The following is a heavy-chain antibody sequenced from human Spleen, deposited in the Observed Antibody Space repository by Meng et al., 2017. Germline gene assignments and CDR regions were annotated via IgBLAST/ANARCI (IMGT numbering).Heavy chain of an antibody. J-gene: IGHJ4*02. D-gene: IGHD4-11*01. Sequence: QVQLQESGPGLVKPSGTLSLTCAVSGGSISSSNWWSWVRQSPGKGLEWIGEIYHSGSTNYNPSLESRATISVDTSQNNLSLKLSSVTAADSAVYYCARGPTTMAHDFDYWGQGTLVTVSS. CDR2: IYHSGST. CDR3: ARGPTTMAHDFDY. CDR1: GGSISSSNW. V-gene: IGHV4-4*02.